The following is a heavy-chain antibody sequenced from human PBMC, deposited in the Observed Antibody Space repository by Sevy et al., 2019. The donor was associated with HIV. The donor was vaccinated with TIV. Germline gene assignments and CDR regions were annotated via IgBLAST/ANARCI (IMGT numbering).Heavy chain of an antibody. V-gene: IGHV3-23*01. Sequence: GGSLRLSCAASGFIFSGYVMSWVRQAPGKGLEWVSTISGSGCSTYYADSVKGRFAISRDNSKNTLDLEMNSLRVEDTAVYYCAKDASSSWTGGTFQHWGQGTLVTVSS. D-gene: IGHD6-13*01. CDR2: ISGSGCST. CDR1: GFIFSGYV. CDR3: AKDASSSWTGGTFQH. J-gene: IGHJ1*01.